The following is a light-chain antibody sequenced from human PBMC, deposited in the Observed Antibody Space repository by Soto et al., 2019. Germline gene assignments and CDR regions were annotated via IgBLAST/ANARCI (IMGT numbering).Light chain of an antibody. J-gene: IGKJ2*01. CDR3: RQYGSSPSYT. V-gene: IGKV3-20*01. CDR1: KSLSSY. CDR2: GAS. Sequence: EIGLTQSPGTLSLSPGERATLSCRASKSLSSYLAWYQQKPGQAPRLLIYGASSRATGIPDRFSGSGSGTDFTLTISRLEPEDFAVYYCRQYGSSPSYTFGQGTKLEIK.